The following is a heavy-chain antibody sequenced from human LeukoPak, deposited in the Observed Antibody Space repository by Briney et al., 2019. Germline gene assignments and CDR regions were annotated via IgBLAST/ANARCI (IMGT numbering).Heavy chain of an antibody. D-gene: IGHD1-26*01. CDR3: AKDWPPSGIYYGQFDF. J-gene: IGHJ4*02. CDR2: MSGGDGST. Sequence: GGSLRLSCAASGFTFSSYAMSWVRQAPGKGLEWVSAMSGGDGSTYYADSVKGRFTISRDNSKKTLYLQMNGLRAEDTAVYYCAKDWPPSGIYYGQFDFWGQGTLVTVSS. CDR1: GFTFSSYA. V-gene: IGHV3-23*01.